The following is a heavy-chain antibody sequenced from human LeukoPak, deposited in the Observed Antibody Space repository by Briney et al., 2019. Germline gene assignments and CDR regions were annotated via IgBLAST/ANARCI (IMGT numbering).Heavy chain of an antibody. CDR3: ARVAGTMVRGVIRKFEP. CDR2: FNHSGST. Sequence: PSETLSLTCAVYGESFSGYYWSWLRQPPGKGLEWIGEFNHSGSTNYNPSLKSRVTISVDTSKNQFSLKLSSVTAADTAVYYCARVAGTMVRGVIRKFEPWGQGTLVTVSS. V-gene: IGHV4-34*01. CDR1: GESFSGYY. J-gene: IGHJ5*02. D-gene: IGHD3-10*01.